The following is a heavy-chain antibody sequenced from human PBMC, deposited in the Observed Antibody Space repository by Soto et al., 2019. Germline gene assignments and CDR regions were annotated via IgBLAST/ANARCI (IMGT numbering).Heavy chain of an antibody. D-gene: IGHD2-2*01. CDR1: GGTFSSYA. V-gene: IGHV1-69*13. Sequence: SVKVSCKASGGTFSSYAISWVRQAPGQGLEWMGGIIPIFGTANYAQKFQGRVTITADESTSTAYMELSSLRSEDTAVYYCASGTFKTGGTKYCSSTSCYYYYGMDVWGQGTTVTVS. CDR2: IIPIFGTA. J-gene: IGHJ6*02. CDR3: ASGTFKTGGTKYCSSTSCYYYYGMDV.